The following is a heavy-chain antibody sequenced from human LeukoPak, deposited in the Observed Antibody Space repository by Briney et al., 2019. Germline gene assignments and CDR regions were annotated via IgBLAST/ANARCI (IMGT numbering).Heavy chain of an antibody. J-gene: IGHJ3*02. CDR1: GFTFSSYS. Sequence: GGSLRLSCAAPGFTFSSYSMNWVRQAPGKGLEWVSSISSSSSYIYYADSVKGRFTISRDNAKNSLYLQMNSLRAEDTAVYYCARDNFGGYSGYDDAFDIWGQGTMVTVSS. D-gene: IGHD5-12*01. CDR2: ISSSSSYI. CDR3: ARDNFGGYSGYDDAFDI. V-gene: IGHV3-21*01.